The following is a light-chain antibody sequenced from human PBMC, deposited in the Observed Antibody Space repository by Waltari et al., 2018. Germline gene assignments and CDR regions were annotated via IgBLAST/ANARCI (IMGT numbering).Light chain of an antibody. Sequence: EIVFTQSPGTLSLSPGERATLFCRACQSVTRTLAWYQQKPGQAPSLLIYGASNRSTGIPDRFSGSGSGTDFSLTISRLEPEDFAVYYCQHYLRLPATFGQGTKVEIK. CDR2: GAS. J-gene: IGKJ1*01. V-gene: IGKV3-20*01. CDR3: QHYLRLPAT. CDR1: QSVTRT.